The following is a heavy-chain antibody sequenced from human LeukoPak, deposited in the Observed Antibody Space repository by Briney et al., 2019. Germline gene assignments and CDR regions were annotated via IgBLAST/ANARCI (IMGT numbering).Heavy chain of an antibody. CDR1: GXSISRGGDY. V-gene: IGHV4-31*03. CDR2: IYYSGST. J-gene: IGHJ2*01. D-gene: IGHD2-2*01. CDR3: ARDRGRKYQLQYWYFDL. Sequence: SETLSLTCSVSGXSISRGGDYWSWIPQHPGKGLEWIGYIYYSGSTYYNPSLKSRVTISVDRSKNHFSLNLGSVTAADTAVYYCARDRGRKYQLQYWYFDLWGRGTLVTVSS.